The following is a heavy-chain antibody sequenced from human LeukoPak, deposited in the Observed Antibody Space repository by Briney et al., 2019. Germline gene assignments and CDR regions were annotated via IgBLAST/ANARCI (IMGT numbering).Heavy chain of an antibody. CDR1: GFTFSDYY. J-gene: IGHJ5*02. D-gene: IGHD5-12*01. Sequence: PGGSLRLSCAASGFTFSDYYMNWIRQAPGKGLEWVSKISSSGNTNYADSVKGRFTISRDNSKNTLYLQMNSLRAEDTAVYYCARVYSGYDYYSSWGQGTLVTVSS. CDR2: ISSSGNT. CDR3: ARVYSGYDYYSS. V-gene: IGHV3-11*04.